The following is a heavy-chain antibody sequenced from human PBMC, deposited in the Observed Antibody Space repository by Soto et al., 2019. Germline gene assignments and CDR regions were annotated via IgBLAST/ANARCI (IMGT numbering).Heavy chain of an antibody. J-gene: IGHJ2*01. D-gene: IGHD3-3*01. V-gene: IGHV3-20*01. Sequence: EVQLVESGGGVVRPGGSLRLSCAASGFTFDDYGMSWVRQAPGKGLEWVSGINWNGGSTGYADSMKGRFTISRDNAKNSLYLQMNSLRAEDTALYHCARVSLRFLEWTSDWYFDLWGRGTLVTVSS. CDR3: ARVSLRFLEWTSDWYFDL. CDR2: INWNGGST. CDR1: GFTFDDYG.